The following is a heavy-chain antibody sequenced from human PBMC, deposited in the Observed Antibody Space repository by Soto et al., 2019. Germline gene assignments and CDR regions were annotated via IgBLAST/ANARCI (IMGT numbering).Heavy chain of an antibody. D-gene: IGHD2-15*01. J-gene: IGHJ3*02. CDR3: ASDSHCSGGPCPMGGFDM. V-gene: IGHV5-51*01. Sequence: PGESLKISCQGSGYGFSIHWVAWLRQMPGKGLEWVGFIYPGNSDTIYSPSFQGQVTISADLAPSTTYLQWDTLKPSDTAIYFCASDSHCSGGPCPMGGFDMWGQGTMVTVSS. CDR2: IYPGNSDT. CDR1: GYGFSIHW.